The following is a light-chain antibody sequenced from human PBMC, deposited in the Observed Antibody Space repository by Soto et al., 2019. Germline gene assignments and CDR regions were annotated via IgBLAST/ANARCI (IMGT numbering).Light chain of an antibody. CDR1: SSNIGAGYD. V-gene: IGLV1-40*01. J-gene: IGLJ2*01. CDR2: GNN. Sequence: QSVLTQPPSVSGAPGQRVTISCTGSSSNIGAGYDVHWYQQLPGTAPKLLIFGNNNRPSGVPDRFSGSKSGTSASLAISGLRSEDEADYYCAAWDGSLRGRVFGGGTKLTVL. CDR3: AAWDGSLRGRV.